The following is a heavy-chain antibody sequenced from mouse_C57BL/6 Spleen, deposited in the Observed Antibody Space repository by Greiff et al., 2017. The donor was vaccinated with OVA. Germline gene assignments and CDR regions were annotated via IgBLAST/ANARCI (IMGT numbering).Heavy chain of an antibody. CDR2: INPNNGGT. CDR1: GYTFTDYN. Sequence: EVQLQESGPELVKPGASVKMSCKASGYTFTDYNMHWVKQSHGKSLEWIGYINPNNGGTSYNQKFKGKATLTVNKSSSTAYMELRSLTSEDSAVYYCAREGYGSFFDYWGQGTTLTVSS. D-gene: IGHD1-1*01. V-gene: IGHV1-22*01. CDR3: AREGYGSFFDY. J-gene: IGHJ2*01.